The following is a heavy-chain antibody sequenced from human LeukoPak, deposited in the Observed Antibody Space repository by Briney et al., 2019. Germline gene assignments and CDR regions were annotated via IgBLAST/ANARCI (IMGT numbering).Heavy chain of an antibody. CDR2: IIPIFGIA. D-gene: IGHD1-14*01. Sequence: PVKVSCKASGGTFSSYAISWVRQAPGQGLEWMGRIIPIFGIANYAQKFQGRVTITADKSTSTAYMELSSLRSEDTAVYYCAREGVPEYYFDYWGQGTLVTVSS. CDR3: AREGVPEYYFDY. J-gene: IGHJ4*02. V-gene: IGHV1-69*04. CDR1: GGTFSSYA.